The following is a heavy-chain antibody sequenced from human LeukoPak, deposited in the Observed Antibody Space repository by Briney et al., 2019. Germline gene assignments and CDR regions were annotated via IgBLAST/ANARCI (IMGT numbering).Heavy chain of an antibody. Sequence: PSDTLSLTCTVSGGPVSSSGYYWGWIRQPPGKGLEWIVSIDYSGSTYDNPSLKGRVSISVDTSKNQFSLNLTSVTAADTAVYFCARPGIAATGAFDCWGQGTLVTVSS. CDR1: GGPVSSSGYY. D-gene: IGHD6-13*01. V-gene: IGHV4-39*01. J-gene: IGHJ4*02. CDR2: IDYSGST. CDR3: ARPGIAATGAFDC.